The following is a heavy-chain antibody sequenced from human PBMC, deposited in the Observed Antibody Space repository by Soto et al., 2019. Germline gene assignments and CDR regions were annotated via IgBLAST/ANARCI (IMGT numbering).Heavy chain of an antibody. Sequence: GGSLRLSCVVSGFAFSDFGMHWVRQSPGEGLAWVASISKDGLDRYYSESVKGRFTISRDDSKNTVFLQMNSLKVEDTAAYFCASPREGQWLVFDHWGQRTLVTVSS. D-gene: IGHD6-19*01. V-gene: IGHV3-30*19. CDR1: GFAFSDFG. CDR3: ASPREGQWLVFDH. CDR2: ISKDGLDR. J-gene: IGHJ4*02.